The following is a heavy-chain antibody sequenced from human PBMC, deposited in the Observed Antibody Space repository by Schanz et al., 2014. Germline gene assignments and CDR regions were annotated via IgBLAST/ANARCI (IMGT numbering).Heavy chain of an antibody. CDR2: MNESHSTI. J-gene: IGHJ4*02. Sequence: EVQLLESGGGLVQPGGSLRLSCAASGFSFSRYSMNWVRQARGKGLEWVSAMNESHSTIYYADSVRGRFTISRDNAENTLFLQMNSLRAEDTAVYYCARKVVATIGGYYDNWGQGTLVIVSS. CDR3: ARKVVATIGGYYDN. CDR1: GFSFSRYS. D-gene: IGHD5-12*01. V-gene: IGHV3-23*01.